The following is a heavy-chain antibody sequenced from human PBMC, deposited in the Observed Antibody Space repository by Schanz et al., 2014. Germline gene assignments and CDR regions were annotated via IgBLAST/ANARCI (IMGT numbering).Heavy chain of an antibody. CDR3: ATVGSETYSIYWYFDL. J-gene: IGHJ2*01. V-gene: IGHV3-53*01. D-gene: IGHD3-10*01. Sequence: EVQLVESGGGLIQPGGSLRLSCVASGFTVSSNYMSWVRQAPGKGLEWVSVIYSDGRTYYGDSVKGRFTISRDNSKNTLYLQMNSLRDEDTAMYYCATVGSETYSIYWYFDLWGRGTLVTVSS. CDR1: GFTVSSNY. CDR2: IYSDGRT.